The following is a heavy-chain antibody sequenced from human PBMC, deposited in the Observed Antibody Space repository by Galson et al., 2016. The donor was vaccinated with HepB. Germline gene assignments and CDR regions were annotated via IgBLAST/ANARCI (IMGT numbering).Heavy chain of an antibody. Sequence: SVKVSCKVSGGTFSGYTFNWVRQAPGQGLEWMGWINAANGNTRYSQKLQGRVTITRDTSATTAYMELSSLTSEDTAVYYCARAELTTWNYNYWGQGTLVTVSS. J-gene: IGHJ4*02. CDR2: INAANGNT. CDR1: GGTFSGYT. D-gene: IGHD1-7*01. V-gene: IGHV1-3*01. CDR3: ARAELTTWNYNY.